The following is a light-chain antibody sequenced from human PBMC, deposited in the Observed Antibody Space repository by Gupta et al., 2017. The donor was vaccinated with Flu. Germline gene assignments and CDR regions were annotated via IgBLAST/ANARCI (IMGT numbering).Light chain of an antibody. CDR1: QSVSSY. V-gene: IGKV3-11*01. Sequence: EIVLTQSPATLSLSPGERATLSCRASQSVSSYLAWYQQKPGQAPRLLIYDASNRATGIPARFSGSGSGTDFTLTISSLEPEDFAVYYSQQRSNWSGTFGQGTKLEIK. CDR2: DAS. J-gene: IGKJ2*01. CDR3: QQRSNWSGT.